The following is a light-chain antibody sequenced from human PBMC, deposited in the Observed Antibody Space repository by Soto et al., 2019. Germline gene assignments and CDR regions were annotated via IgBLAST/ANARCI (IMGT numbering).Light chain of an antibody. J-gene: IGKJ1*01. CDR3: MQRVEFPWT. Sequence: EIVMTQTPLSLPVTPGEPASISCRSSQSLLDTDTGYTFLDWYLQKPGQSPQLLIYTLSNRASGVPDRFSGSGSGTHFTLKISRVQAEDVGVYYCMQRVEFPWTFGQGTKVEIK. CDR2: TLS. CDR1: QSLLDTDTGYTF. V-gene: IGKV2-40*01.